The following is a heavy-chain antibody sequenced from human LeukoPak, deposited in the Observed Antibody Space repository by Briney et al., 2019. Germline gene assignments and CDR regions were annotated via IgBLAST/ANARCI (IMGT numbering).Heavy chain of an antibody. D-gene: IGHD3-16*01. CDR2: IFSSGSS. CDR3: ARRSKLGYYFDS. CDR1: GGSMSGYY. Sequence: SETLSLTCTVSGGSMSGYYWSWIRQPPGKGLEWIGYIFSSGSSNFNPSLESRVTISVDTSRNQFSLRLSSVTAADTAVYSCARRSKLGYYFDSWGQGILVTVPS. J-gene: IGHJ4*02. V-gene: IGHV4-59*08.